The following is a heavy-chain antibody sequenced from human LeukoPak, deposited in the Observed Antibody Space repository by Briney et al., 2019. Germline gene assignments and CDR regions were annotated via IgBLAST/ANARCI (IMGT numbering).Heavy chain of an antibody. Sequence: PGRSLRLSCAASGFTFSSYAMHWVRQAPGKGLEWVAVISYDGSNKYYADSVKGRFTISRDNSKNTLYLQMNSLRAEDTAVYYCARDFEAGRGYYYYYGMDVWGQGTTVTVSS. D-gene: IGHD3-9*01. CDR2: ISYDGSNK. J-gene: IGHJ6*02. V-gene: IGHV3-30*04. CDR1: GFTFSSYA. CDR3: ARDFEAGRGYYYYYGMDV.